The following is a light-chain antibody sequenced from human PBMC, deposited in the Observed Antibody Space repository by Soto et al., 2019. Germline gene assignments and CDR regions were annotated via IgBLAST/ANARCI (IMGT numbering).Light chain of an antibody. CDR3: QQYGGSPQT. V-gene: IGKV3-20*01. Sequence: EIVLTQSPGTLSLSPGERATLSCRASQSVSNYLAWYQQKPGQAPRLLIYGASSRATGIPDRFSGSGSGTDFTLTISRLEPEDFTVYYCQQYGGSPQTFGQRTKLEIK. CDR2: GAS. CDR1: QSVSNY. J-gene: IGKJ1*01.